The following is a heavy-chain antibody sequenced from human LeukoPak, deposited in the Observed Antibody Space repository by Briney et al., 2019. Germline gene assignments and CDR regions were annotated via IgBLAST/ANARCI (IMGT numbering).Heavy chain of an antibody. CDR2: INEDGSEK. Sequence: VANINEDGSEKYYVDSGKGRFTISRDNAKNSMFLKMGSLRVEDTAVYYCARESTAGYNSSWYGFRNWGQGTLVSVSS. D-gene: IGHD6-13*01. J-gene: IGHJ1*01. V-gene: IGHV3-7*01. CDR3: ARESTAGYNSSWYGFRN.